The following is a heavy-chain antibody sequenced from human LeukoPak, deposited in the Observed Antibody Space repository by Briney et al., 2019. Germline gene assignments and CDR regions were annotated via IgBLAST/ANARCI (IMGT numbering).Heavy chain of an antibody. Sequence: PSQTVSLTCTVSIGSSNSGRYYWRSIRQPAGKVLQWNGRIYTSGSTNYNPSLKSRVTISVDTSMNQFSLKLSSVTAADTAVYYCASDMAPRFEAFDYWGQGTLVTVSS. CDR3: ASDMAPRFEAFDY. V-gene: IGHV4-61*02. D-gene: IGHD3-3*01. CDR2: IYTSGST. CDR1: IGSSNSGRYY. J-gene: IGHJ4*02.